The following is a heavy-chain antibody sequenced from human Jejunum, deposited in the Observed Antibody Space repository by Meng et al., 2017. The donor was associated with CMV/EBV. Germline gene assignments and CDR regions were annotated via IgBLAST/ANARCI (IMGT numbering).Heavy chain of an antibody. CDR3: ARSTSGPGDY. CDR2: IYYTGSS. V-gene: IGHV4-61*01. D-gene: IGHD2-15*01. CDR1: GGSVTSGNYY. Sequence: CTVSGGSVTSGNYYWNWIRQPPGEGLEWIGWIYYTGSSSYNPSLKSRATITLDTSKNQFSLKVTSVTAADTAVYSCARSTSGPGDYWGQGTLVTVSS. J-gene: IGHJ4*02.